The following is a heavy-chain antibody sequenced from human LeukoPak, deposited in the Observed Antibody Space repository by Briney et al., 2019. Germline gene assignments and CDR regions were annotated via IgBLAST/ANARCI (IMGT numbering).Heavy chain of an antibody. D-gene: IGHD2-2*01. CDR3: ARAPITSPFYFDS. Sequence: GGSLRLSCTASGFAFDEHGMSWVRQVPGKGLEWVSGINWSGGSTGFADPLRGRFTISRDNAKNSLYLQMDSLRAEDTALYYCARAPITSPFYFDSWGQGTLVTVSS. CDR1: GFAFDEHG. J-gene: IGHJ4*02. CDR2: INWSGGST. V-gene: IGHV3-20*04.